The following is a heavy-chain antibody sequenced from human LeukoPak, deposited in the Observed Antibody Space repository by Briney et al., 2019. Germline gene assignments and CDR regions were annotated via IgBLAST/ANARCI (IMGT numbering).Heavy chain of an antibody. CDR1: GFTFSSYW. V-gene: IGHV3-7*01. J-gene: IGHJ4*02. CDR2: IKQDGSEK. Sequence: QPGGSLRLSCAASGFTFSSYWMSWVRQAPGKGLEWVANIKQDGSEKYYVDSVKGRFTISRDNAKNPLYLQMNSLRAEDTAVYYCARGNFDSSSWYRTYDYWGQGTLVTVSS. D-gene: IGHD6-13*01. CDR3: ARGNFDSSSWYRTYDY.